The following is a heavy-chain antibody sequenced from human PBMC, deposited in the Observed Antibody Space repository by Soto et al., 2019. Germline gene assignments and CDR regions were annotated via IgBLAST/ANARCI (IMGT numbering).Heavy chain of an antibody. V-gene: IGHV1-69*01. J-gene: IGHJ6*02. CDR3: ASAGENSNSYYYDGMDV. CDR1: GGTFSSYA. CDR2: IIPIFGTA. Sequence: QVQLVQSGAEVKKPGSSVKVSCKDSGGTFSSYAISWVRQAPGQGLEWMGGIIPIFGTANYAQKFQGRVTITADEATSTAYMELSSLRSEDTAVYYCASAGENSNSYYYDGMDVWGQGTTVTVSS. D-gene: IGHD6-6*01.